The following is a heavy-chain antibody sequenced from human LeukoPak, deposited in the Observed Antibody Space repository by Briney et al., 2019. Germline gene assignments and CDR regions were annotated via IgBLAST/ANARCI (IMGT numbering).Heavy chain of an antibody. CDR1: GGSVSSGSYY. Sequence: PSETLSLTCTVSGGSVSSGSYYWSWIRQPPGKGLEWIGYIFYSGSTHYNPSLKSRVTISTDTSKNQFSLKLSSVTAADTAVYYCARDRGQWLVPFNSWGQGSLVTVSS. CDR2: IFYSGST. CDR3: ARDRGQWLVPFNS. D-gene: IGHD6-19*01. V-gene: IGHV4-61*01. J-gene: IGHJ4*02.